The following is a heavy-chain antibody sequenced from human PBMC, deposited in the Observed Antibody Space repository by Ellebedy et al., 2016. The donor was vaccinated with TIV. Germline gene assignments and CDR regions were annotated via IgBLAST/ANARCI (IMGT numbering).Heavy chain of an antibody. CDR1: GGTFSSYA. V-gene: IGHV1-69*04. J-gene: IGHJ6*02. Sequence: AASVKVSCKASGGTFSSYAISWVRQAPGQGLEWMGRIIPILGIANYAQKFQGRVTITADKSTSTAYMELSSLRSEDTAVYYCAMDIVVVPAAMAYYYYGMDVWGQGTTVTVSS. CDR3: AMDIVVVPAAMAYYYYGMDV. CDR2: IIPILGIA. D-gene: IGHD2-2*03.